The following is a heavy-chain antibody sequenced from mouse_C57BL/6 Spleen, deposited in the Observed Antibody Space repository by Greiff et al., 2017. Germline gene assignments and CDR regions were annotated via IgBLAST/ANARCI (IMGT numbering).Heavy chain of an antibody. Sequence: VQLQQSGAELVRPGTSVKVSCKASGYAFTNYLIEWVKQRPGQGLEWIGVINPGSGGTNYNEKFKGKATLTADKSSSTAYMQLSSLTSEDSAVYFCARGYCGSRGYFDYWGQGTTLTVSS. V-gene: IGHV1-54*01. CDR3: ARGYCGSRGYFDY. J-gene: IGHJ2*01. CDR1: GYAFTNYL. D-gene: IGHD1-1*01. CDR2: INPGSGGT.